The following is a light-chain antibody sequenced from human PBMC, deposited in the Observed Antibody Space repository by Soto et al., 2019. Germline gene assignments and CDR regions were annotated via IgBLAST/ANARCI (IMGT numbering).Light chain of an antibody. CDR1: QSISSY. J-gene: IGKJ5*01. CDR3: QQSFSTLIT. Sequence: DIQMTQSPSSLSASIGDRVTITCRASQSISSYLNWYQQKPGKAPKLLIYAASNLQSGVPSRFSGSGSGRDFTLTISSLQPEDFATYYCQQSFSTLITFGQGTRLEV. V-gene: IGKV1-39*01. CDR2: AAS.